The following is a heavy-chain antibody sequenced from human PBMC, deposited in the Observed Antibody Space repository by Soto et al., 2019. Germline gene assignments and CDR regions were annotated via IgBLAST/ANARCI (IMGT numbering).Heavy chain of an antibody. V-gene: IGHV3-23*01. CDR2: ISGSGGST. D-gene: IGHD3-10*01. J-gene: IGHJ4*02. Sequence: EVQLLESGGGLVQPGGSLRLSCAASGFTFSSYAMSWVRQAPGKGLEWVSAISGSGGSTYYADSVKGRFTISRDNSKNTLYLQMNSLRAEDTAVYYCAKDSGLWFGELLYLWGFDYWGQGTLVTVSS. CDR1: GFTFSSYA. CDR3: AKDSGLWFGELLYLWGFDY.